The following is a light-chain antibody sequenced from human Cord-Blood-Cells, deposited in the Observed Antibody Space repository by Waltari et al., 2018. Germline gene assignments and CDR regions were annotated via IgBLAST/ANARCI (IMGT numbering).Light chain of an antibody. CDR2: AAS. CDR1: QSIISY. CDR3: QQRYSTLFT. V-gene: IGKV1-39*01. Sequence: DIQMTQSLSSLSASVADRVPITCRTSQSIISYLNWYQQKPGKAQKLLIYAASSLQSGVPARFSGSGSGTDFTLTISSLQPEDFATCDCQQRYSTLFTFGPGTKVDIK. J-gene: IGKJ3*01.